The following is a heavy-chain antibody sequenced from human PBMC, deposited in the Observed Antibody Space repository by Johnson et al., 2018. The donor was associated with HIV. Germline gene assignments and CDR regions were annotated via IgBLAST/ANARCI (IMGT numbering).Heavy chain of an antibody. J-gene: IGHJ3*02. V-gene: IGHV3-66*01. CDR1: GFTFSDYY. Sequence: VQLVESGGGLVKPGGSLRLSCAASGFTFSDYYMSWVRQAPEMGLVWVSIVYSGGSTYYADAVKGRFTISRDNSKNTLYLQMNSLRAEDTAVYYCARDPDIWGQGTMVTVSS. CDR2: VYSGGST. CDR3: ARDPDI.